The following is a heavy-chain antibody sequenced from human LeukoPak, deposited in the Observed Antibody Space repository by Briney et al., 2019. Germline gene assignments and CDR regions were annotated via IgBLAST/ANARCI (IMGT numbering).Heavy chain of an antibody. D-gene: IGHD3-16*01. CDR2: IYHSGAT. Sequence: PSETLSLTCGVAGDSITSSQWWGWVRPSPEKGLEWSGEIYHSGATNYNPSLKSRVTISVDKSKNQFSLNLRSVTAADTAVYYCASGSHAVTTHFDYWGQGTLVTVSS. CDR3: ASGSHAVTTHFDY. J-gene: IGHJ4*02. V-gene: IGHV4-4*02. CDR1: GDSITSSQW.